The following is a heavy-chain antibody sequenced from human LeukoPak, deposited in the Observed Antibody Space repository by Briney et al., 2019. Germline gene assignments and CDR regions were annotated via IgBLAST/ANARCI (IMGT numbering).Heavy chain of an antibody. CDR2: INHSGST. CDR3: ARRIWFGTTLVDY. V-gene: IGHV4-34*01. D-gene: IGHD3-10*01. Sequence: SETLSLTCAVYGGSFSGYYWSWIRQPPGKGLEWIGEINHSGSTNYNPSLKSRVTISVDTSKNQFSLKLSSVTAADTAVYYCARRIWFGTTLVDYWGQGTLVTVSS. J-gene: IGHJ4*02. CDR1: GGSFSGYY.